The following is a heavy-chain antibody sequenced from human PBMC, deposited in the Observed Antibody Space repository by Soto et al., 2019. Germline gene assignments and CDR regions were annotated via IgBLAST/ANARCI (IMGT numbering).Heavy chain of an antibody. CDR3: ARSYFIAVAGSRASWFDP. V-gene: IGHV1-69*13. J-gene: IGHJ5*02. Sequence: SVKVSCKASGGTFSSYAISWVRQAPGQGLEWMGGIIPIFGTANYAQRSQGRVTITADESTSTAYMELSSLRSEDTAVYYCARSYFIAVAGSRASWFDPWGQGTLVTVSS. CDR2: IIPIFGTA. CDR1: GGTFSSYA. D-gene: IGHD6-19*01.